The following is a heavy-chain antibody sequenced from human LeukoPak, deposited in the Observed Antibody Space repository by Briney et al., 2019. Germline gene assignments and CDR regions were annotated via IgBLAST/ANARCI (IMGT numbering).Heavy chain of an antibody. J-gene: IGHJ4*02. CDR1: GFTFDDYA. CDR3: AKDKGWGSIDY. CDR2: ISWNSGSI. V-gene: IGHV3-9*01. D-gene: IGHD7-27*01. Sequence: GGSLRLSCAASGFTFDDYAMHWVRQAPGKGLEWVSGISWNSGSIGYADSVKGRFTISRDNAKNSLYLQMNSLRAEDTALYYCAKDKGWGSIDYWGQGTLVTVCS.